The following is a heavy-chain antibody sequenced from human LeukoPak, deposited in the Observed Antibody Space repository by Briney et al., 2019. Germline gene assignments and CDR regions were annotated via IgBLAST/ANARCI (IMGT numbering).Heavy chain of an antibody. CDR1: GFTFSSYE. V-gene: IGHV3-48*03. CDR2: ISSSGSTI. D-gene: IGHD2-2*01. CDR3: ARRYCSSTSCTLDY. J-gene: IGHJ4*02. Sequence: GGSLRLSCAASGFTFSSYEMNWVRQAPGKGLEWVSYISSSGSTIYYADSVKGRFTISRDNAKNSLYLRMNSLRAEDTAVYYCARRYCSSTSCTLDYWGQGTLVTVSS.